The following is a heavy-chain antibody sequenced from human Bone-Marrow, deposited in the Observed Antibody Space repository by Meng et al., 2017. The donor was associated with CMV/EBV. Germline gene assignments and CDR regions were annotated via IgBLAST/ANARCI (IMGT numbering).Heavy chain of an antibody. Sequence: SETLSLTCTVSGGSISSYYWSWIRQPAGKGLEWIGRIYTSGSTTYNPSLKSRVTMSVDTSKNQFSLKLSSVTAADTAVYYCARVRLGGSSGLGEFDPWGQGTLVTVSS. V-gene: IGHV4-4*07. D-gene: IGHD3-16*01. CDR2: IYTSGST. CDR3: ARVRLGGSSGLGEFDP. J-gene: IGHJ5*02. CDR1: GGSISSYY.